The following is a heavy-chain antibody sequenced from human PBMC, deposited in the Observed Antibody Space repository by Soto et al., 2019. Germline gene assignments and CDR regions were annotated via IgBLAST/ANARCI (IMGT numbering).Heavy chain of an antibody. CDR3: AKVKSKGNIQPFDY. J-gene: IGHJ4*02. CDR1: GFTFSSYA. V-gene: IGHV3-23*01. Sequence: GGSLRLSCAASGFTFSSYAMSWVRQAPGKGLEWVSAISGSGGSTYYADSVKGRFTISRDNSKNTLYLQMNSLRAEDTAVYDCAKVKSKGNIQPFDYWGQGTLVTVSS. D-gene: IGHD5-18*01. CDR2: ISGSGGST.